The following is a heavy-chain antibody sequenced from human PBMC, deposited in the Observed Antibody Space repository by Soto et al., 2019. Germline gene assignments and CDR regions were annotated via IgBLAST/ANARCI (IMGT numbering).Heavy chain of an antibody. CDR2: IYYSGST. Sequence: QLQLQESGPGLVKPSETLSLTCTVSGGSISSSSNYWGWIRQPPGKGLEGIGSIYYSGSTYYNPSLKSRVTISVDTSKNQFSMKLSSVTAADTAVYYCVRHFVELEPTTWYFDLWGRGTLVTVSS. J-gene: IGHJ2*01. D-gene: IGHD1-1*01. V-gene: IGHV4-39*01. CDR3: VRHFVELEPTTWYFDL. CDR1: GGSISSSSNY.